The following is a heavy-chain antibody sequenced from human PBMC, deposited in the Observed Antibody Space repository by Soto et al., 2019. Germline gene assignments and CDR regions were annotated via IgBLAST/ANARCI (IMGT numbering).Heavy chain of an antibody. CDR3: ARPARECSSPGCAN. Sequence: EVQLVESGGGLVQPGGSLRLSCVVSGLTFSNYWMSWVRQAPGKGLEWVANINRDGSETYYVDSVKGRFTISRDNIKNSLYVQMTSMRAEDTAVYYCARPARECSSPGCANWGQGTLVTVSS. J-gene: IGHJ4*02. CDR2: INRDGSET. V-gene: IGHV3-7*01. CDR1: GLTFSNYW. D-gene: IGHD2-2*01.